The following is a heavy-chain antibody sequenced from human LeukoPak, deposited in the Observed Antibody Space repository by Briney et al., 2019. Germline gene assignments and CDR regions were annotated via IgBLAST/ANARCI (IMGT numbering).Heavy chain of an antibody. V-gene: IGHV1-46*01. CDR1: GYTFTSYY. CDR2: INPSGGST. Sequence: ASVKVSCKASGYTFTSYYMHWVRQAPGQGLEWMGIINPSGGSTSYAQKFQGRVTMTRDTSISTAYMELSRLRSDDTAVYYCARDPTPGYCTNGVCLVKGENWFDPWGQGTLVTVSS. CDR3: ARDPTPGYCTNGVCLVKGENWFDP. J-gene: IGHJ5*02. D-gene: IGHD2-8*01.